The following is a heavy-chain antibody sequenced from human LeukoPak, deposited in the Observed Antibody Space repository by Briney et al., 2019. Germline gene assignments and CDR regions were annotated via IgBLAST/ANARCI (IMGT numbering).Heavy chain of an antibody. Sequence: SETLSLTCAVYGGSFSGYYWSWIRQPPGKGLEWIGEINHSGSTNYNPSLKSRVTISVDTSKNQFSLNLGSVSRADTAVYYCARNHVVPAAFYYYYYMDVWGKGTTVTVSS. CDR2: INHSGST. CDR3: ARNHVVPAAFYYYYYMDV. V-gene: IGHV4-34*01. J-gene: IGHJ6*03. CDR1: GGSFSGYY. D-gene: IGHD2-2*01.